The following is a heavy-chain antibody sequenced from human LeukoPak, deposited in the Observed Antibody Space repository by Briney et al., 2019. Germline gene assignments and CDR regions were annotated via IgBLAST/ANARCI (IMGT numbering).Heavy chain of an antibody. J-gene: IGHJ3*02. CDR2: VYNTGSP. CDR3: ARDLLGDYGTFDI. CDR1: GGSITTHY. V-gene: IGHV4-4*07. D-gene: IGHD4-17*01. Sequence: SETLSLTCTVSGGSITTHYWSWIRQPAGREVEWIGRVYNTGSPKYNPSLESRVTMSVDTSSNRFSLNLRSVTAADTAVYYCARDLLGDYGTFDIWGQGTMVTVSS.